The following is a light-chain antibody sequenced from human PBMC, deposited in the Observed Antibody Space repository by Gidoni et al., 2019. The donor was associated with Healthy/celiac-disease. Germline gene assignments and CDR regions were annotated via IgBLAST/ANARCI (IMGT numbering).Light chain of an antibody. V-gene: IGKV1-27*01. CDR3: QKYNSAPLT. CDR2: AAS. CDR1: QGLSNY. Sequence: DIQMTQSPSSLSASVGDRATITCRASQGLSNYLAWYQQKPGKVPKLLIYAASTLQSGVPSRFSGSGSGTDFTLTISGLQPEDVATFSCQKYNSAPLTFGGXTKVEIK. J-gene: IGKJ4*01.